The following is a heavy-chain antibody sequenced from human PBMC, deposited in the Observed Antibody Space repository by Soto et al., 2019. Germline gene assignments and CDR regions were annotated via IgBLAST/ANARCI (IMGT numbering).Heavy chain of an antibody. J-gene: IGHJ3*02. CDR1: GGSISSSSYY. D-gene: IGHD3-22*01. CDR2: IYYSGST. V-gene: IGHV4-39*01. Sequence: SETLSLTCTVSGGSISSSSYYWGWIRQPPGKGLEWIGSIYYSGSTYYNPSLKSRVTISVDTSKNQFSLKLSSVTAADTAVYYCARQKGTGYYYYSSGLTRTPDAFDIWGQGTMVTVSS. CDR3: ARQKGTGYYYYSSGLTRTPDAFDI.